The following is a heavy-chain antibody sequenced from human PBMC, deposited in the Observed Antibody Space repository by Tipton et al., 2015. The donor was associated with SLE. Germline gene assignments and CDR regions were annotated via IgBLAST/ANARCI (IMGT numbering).Heavy chain of an antibody. CDR1: GFTFRSYA. CDR3: ARGEWKYFFDH. Sequence: RSLRLSCATSGFTFRSYAMHWVRQAPGKGLEWVAGISYDGSYEYYIDSVKGRFTLSRDNTKNTLYLQMNSLRTEDTAVYYCARGEWKYFFDHWGQGTLVSVSS. J-gene: IGHJ4*02. V-gene: IGHV3-30*04. CDR2: ISYDGSYE. D-gene: IGHD3-3*01.